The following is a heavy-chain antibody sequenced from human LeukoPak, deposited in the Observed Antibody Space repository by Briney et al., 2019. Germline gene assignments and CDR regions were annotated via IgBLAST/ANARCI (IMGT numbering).Heavy chain of an antibody. CDR2: ISYDGSNK. CDR1: GFTFSSYA. Sequence: GGSLRLSCVASGFTFSSYAMHWVRQAPGKGLEWVAVISYDGSNKYYADSVKGRFTISRDNSKNTLYLQMNSLRAEDTAVYYCAREGGSGSFLDYWGQGTLVTVSS. D-gene: IGHD3-10*01. CDR3: AREGGSGSFLDY. V-gene: IGHV3-30-3*01. J-gene: IGHJ4*02.